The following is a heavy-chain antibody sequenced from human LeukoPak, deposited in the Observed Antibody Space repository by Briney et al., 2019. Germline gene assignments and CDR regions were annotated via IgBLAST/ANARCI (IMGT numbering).Heavy chain of an antibody. CDR2: ISSSSSYI. V-gene: IGHV3-21*04. D-gene: IGHD6-13*01. Sequence: GGSLRLSCAASGFTFSSYSMNWVRQAPGKGLEWVSSISSSSSYIYYADSVKGRFTISRDNAKNSLYLQMNSLKSEDTAIYYCVRDRFLVGSTYHYGMDVWGQGTTVTVSS. CDR1: GFTFSSYS. J-gene: IGHJ6*02. CDR3: VRDRFLVGSTYHYGMDV.